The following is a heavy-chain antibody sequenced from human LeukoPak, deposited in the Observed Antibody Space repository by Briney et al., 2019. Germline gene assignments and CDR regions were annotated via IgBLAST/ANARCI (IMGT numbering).Heavy chain of an antibody. CDR2: ISNSGLDI. J-gene: IGHJ4*02. Sequence: GESLRLSCAASGFVFNDYYMNWFRQTPGKGLEWVSYISNSGLDIYYSDSVKGRFTISRDNAKNSLYLQMNSLRAEDTAVYYCARHSGWYDWGQGTLVTVSS. V-gene: IGHV3-11*04. CDR3: ARHSGWYD. D-gene: IGHD6-19*01. CDR1: GFVFNDYY.